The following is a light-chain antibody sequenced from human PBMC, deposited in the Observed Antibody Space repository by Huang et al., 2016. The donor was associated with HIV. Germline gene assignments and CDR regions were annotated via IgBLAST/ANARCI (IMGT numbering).Light chain of an antibody. Sequence: DSQMTQSPSTLSASVGDRVTITCRASQSIGNWLAWYQQKPGKAPKLLIYKGSILESGVPSRFSGSGSGIEFTLTISGLQPDDFATYYCQEFNSYWYTFGPGTKLEI. CDR2: KGS. CDR1: QSIGNW. CDR3: QEFNSYWYT. V-gene: IGKV1-5*03. J-gene: IGKJ2*01.